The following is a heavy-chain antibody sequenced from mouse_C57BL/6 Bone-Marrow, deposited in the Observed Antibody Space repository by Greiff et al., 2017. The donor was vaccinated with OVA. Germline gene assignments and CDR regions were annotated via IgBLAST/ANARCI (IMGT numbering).Heavy chain of an antibody. CDR1: GYTFTSYW. Sequence: QVQLKQPGAELVKPGASVKLSCKASGYTFTSYWMQWVKQRPGQGLEWIGEIDPSDSYTNYNQKFKGKATLTVDTSSSTAYMQLSSLTSEDSAVYYCARSSGGAYWGQGTLVTVSA. CDR2: IDPSDSYT. V-gene: IGHV1-50*01. CDR3: ARSSGGAY. J-gene: IGHJ3*01. D-gene: IGHD3-2*02.